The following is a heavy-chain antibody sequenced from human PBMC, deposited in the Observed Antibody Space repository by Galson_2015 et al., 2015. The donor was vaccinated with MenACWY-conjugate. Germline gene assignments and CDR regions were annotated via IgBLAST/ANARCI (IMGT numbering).Heavy chain of an antibody. CDR3: AKSLTILDY. Sequence: SLRLSCAASGFTFSSNTMNWVRQAPGKGLEWVSSISSAGSSIYYADSVKGRFTISRDNAENSLYRQMSSLRDEDTAVYYCAKSLTILDYWGQGTLVTVSS. CDR1: GFTFSSNT. CDR2: ISSAGSSI. J-gene: IGHJ4*02. V-gene: IGHV3-48*02. D-gene: IGHD2-21*01.